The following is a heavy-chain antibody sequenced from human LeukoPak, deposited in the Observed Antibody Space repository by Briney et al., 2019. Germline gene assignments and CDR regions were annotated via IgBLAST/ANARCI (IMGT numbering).Heavy chain of an antibody. V-gene: IGHV3-74*01. CDR2: INNGGSST. Sequence: PGGSLRLSCAASGFTFSSYWMHWVRHAPGKGLVWLSRINNGGSSTGYADSVKGRFTTSRDNAKNTLYLQMNSLRAEDTAVYYCARCSYSGGSCPDYWGQGTLVTVSS. D-gene: IGHD2-15*01. J-gene: IGHJ4*02. CDR3: ARCSYSGGSCPDY. CDR1: GFTFSSYW.